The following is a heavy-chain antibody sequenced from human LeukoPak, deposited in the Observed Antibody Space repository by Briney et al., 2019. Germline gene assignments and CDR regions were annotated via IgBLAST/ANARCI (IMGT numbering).Heavy chain of an antibody. J-gene: IGHJ4*02. CDR1: GGSFSGYY. Sequence: SETLSLTCAVYGGSFSGYYWSWIRQPPGKGLEWIGEINHSGSTNYNPSLKSRVTISVDTSKNQFSLKLSSLTAADTAVYYCARGFSRGYCSGGSCYPYFDYWGQGTLVTVSS. D-gene: IGHD2-15*01. CDR2: INHSGST. V-gene: IGHV4-34*01. CDR3: ARGFSRGYCSGGSCYPYFDY.